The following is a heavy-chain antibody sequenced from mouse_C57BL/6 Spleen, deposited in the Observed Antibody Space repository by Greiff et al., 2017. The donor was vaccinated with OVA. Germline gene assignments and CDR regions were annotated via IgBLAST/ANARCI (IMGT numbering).Heavy chain of an antibody. Sequence: VQLQQPGAELVKPGASVKMSCKASGYTFTSYWITWVMQRPGQGLEWIGDIYPGSGSTNYNEKFKSKATLTVDTSSSTAYMQLSSLTSEDSAIYYCAAYYYGSSPYFYYWGQGTTLTVSS. CDR3: AAYYYGSSPYFYY. V-gene: IGHV1-55*01. D-gene: IGHD1-1*01. CDR2: IYPGSGST. CDR1: GYTFTSYW. J-gene: IGHJ2*01.